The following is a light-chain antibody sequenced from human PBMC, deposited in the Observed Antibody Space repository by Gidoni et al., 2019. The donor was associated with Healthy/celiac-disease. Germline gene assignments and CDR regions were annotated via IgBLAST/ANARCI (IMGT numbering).Light chain of an antibody. CDR1: SSNIGAGYD. J-gene: IGLJ1*01. CDR3: QSYDSSLSGSYV. Sequence: QSVLTQPPSVPQAPGQRVTISCTWTSSNIGAGYDVNLYQQLPGTAPKLLIYGNSNRPSGVLDRFSGSKSGTSASLAITGIQAEDEADYYCQSYDSSLSGSYVFGTGTKVTVL. CDR2: GNS. V-gene: IGLV1-40*01.